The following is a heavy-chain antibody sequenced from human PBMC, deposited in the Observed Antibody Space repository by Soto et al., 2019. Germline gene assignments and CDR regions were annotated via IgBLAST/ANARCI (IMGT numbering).Heavy chain of an antibody. V-gene: IGHV4-4*07. Sequence: SETLSLTCTVSDGSISTYYWSWIRQPAGKELEWIGHVFTSGTTNYTPSLKSRVSMSLDTAKNQFSLKLRSVTAADTAVYYCARALYDTDSLPVGAKPRCYAMDVWGLGTTVTVSS. CDR3: ARALYDTDSLPVGAKPRCYAMDV. J-gene: IGHJ6*02. CDR2: VFTSGTT. CDR1: DGSISTYY. D-gene: IGHD3-22*01.